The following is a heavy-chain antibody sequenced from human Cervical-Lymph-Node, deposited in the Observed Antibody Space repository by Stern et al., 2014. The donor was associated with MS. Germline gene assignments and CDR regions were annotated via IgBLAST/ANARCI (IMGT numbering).Heavy chain of an antibody. CDR3: ARGAAMVDY. V-gene: IGHV4-59*01. D-gene: IGHD6-13*01. CDR1: GGSFNTYY. Sequence: QVQLQESGPGLVKPSETLSLTCTVSGGSFNTYYWSWIRQPPGKGPEWIGYIYYNGSTDYNPSLESRLTISVDTSKKQFSLKLRSVTAADTAVYYCARGAAMVDYWGQGTLVTVSS. CDR2: IYYNGST. J-gene: IGHJ4*02.